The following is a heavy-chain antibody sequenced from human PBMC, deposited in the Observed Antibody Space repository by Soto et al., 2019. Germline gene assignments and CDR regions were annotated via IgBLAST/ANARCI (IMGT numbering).Heavy chain of an antibody. CDR1: GFSVNSDY. V-gene: IGHV3-66*01. CDR2: IYSGGST. Sequence: EVQLVESGGGLVQPGGSPRLSCAASGFSVNSDYMTWVRQAPGKGLEWVSVIYSGGSTYYTDSVKGRFTMSRDNSKNTLYLQMSSLRAEDTAVYYCARAPLYGGQAYWGQGTLVTVSS. CDR3: ARAPLYGGQAY. D-gene: IGHD4-17*01. J-gene: IGHJ4*02.